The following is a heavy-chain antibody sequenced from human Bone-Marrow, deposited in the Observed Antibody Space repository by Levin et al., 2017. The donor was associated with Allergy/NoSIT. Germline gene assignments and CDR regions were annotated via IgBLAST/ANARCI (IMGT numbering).Heavy chain of an antibody. D-gene: IGHD1-1*01. CDR1: GYSFSSYC. Sequence: GESLKISCKGSGYSFSSYCIAWVRQMPGKSLEWMGPIYGDDSFSIYSPSFQGQGTFSIDKSTSTAFLPWNSLRASDNAIYYCTRRDLDKIYGMDVWGQGTAISVSS. V-gene: IGHV5-51*01. CDR3: TRRDLDKIYGMDV. CDR2: IYGDDSFS. J-gene: IGHJ6*02.